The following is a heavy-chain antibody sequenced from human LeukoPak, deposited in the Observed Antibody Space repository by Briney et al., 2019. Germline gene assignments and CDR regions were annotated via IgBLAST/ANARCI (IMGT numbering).Heavy chain of an antibody. CDR1: GYTFTSYA. D-gene: IGHD6-19*01. CDR3: ARASRWAGNYYYMDV. CDR2: ISAYNGNT. Sequence: GASVKVSCKASGYTFTSYAIHWVRQAPGQRLEWMGWISAYNGNTNYAQKLQGRVTMTTDTSASTAYMKLRSLRSDDTAVYYCARASRWAGNYYYMDVWGKGTTVTVSS. J-gene: IGHJ6*03. V-gene: IGHV1-18*01.